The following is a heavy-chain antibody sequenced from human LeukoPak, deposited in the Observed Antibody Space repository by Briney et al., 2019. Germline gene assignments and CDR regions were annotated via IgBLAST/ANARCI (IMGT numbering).Heavy chain of an antibody. V-gene: IGHV3-74*01. CDR3: ARELPFDY. CDR1: GFTFSTYW. J-gene: IGHJ4*02. Sequence: GGSLRLSCAASGFTFSTYWMHWVRQAPGKGPVRVSRINSDGTTTTYADSVKGRFTISRDNAKNTLYLQMNTLRAEDTAVYYCARELPFDYWGQGTLVTVSS. CDR2: INSDGTTT.